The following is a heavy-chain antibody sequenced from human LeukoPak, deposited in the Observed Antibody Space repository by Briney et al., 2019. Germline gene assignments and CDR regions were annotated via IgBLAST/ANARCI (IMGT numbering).Heavy chain of an antibody. CDR1: GGSISSYY. V-gene: IGHV4-59*08. D-gene: IGHD4-23*01. CDR3: ARHFYGGNPDAFDI. J-gene: IGHJ3*02. CDR2: IYYSGST. Sequence: LETLSLTCTVSGGSISSYYWSWIRQPPGKGLEWIGYIYYSGSTNYNPSLKSRVTISVDTSKNQFSLKLSSVTAADTAVYYCARHFYGGNPDAFDIWGQGTMVTVSS.